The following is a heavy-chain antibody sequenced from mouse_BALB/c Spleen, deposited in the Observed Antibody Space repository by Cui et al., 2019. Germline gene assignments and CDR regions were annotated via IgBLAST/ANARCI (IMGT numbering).Heavy chain of an antibody. CDR3: ARYDYYGSSYFDY. J-gene: IGHJ2*01. CDR2: IDPNSGGT. D-gene: IGHD1-1*01. V-gene: IGHV1-72*01. Sequence: QLHVAQPVAHRVKPRASWKVSCKASGYTFTSYLMHWVNQRPGRGLEWIGRIDPNSGGTKYNEKFKNKATLTVDKPSSTAYMQLSSLTSEDSAVYYCARYDYYGSSYFDYWGQGTTLTVSS. CDR1: GYTFTSYL.